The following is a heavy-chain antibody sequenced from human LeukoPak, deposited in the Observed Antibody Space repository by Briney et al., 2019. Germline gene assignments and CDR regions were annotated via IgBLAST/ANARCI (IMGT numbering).Heavy chain of an antibody. J-gene: IGHJ6*04. D-gene: IGHD3-10*02. V-gene: IGHV3-30*02. Sequence: GGSLRLSCAASGFTFSSYGMHWVRQAPGKGLEWVAFIQSDGSDQYYADSVKGRFTISRDNAKNSLYLQMNSLRAEDTAVYYCAELGITMIGGVWGKGTTVTISS. CDR2: IQSDGSDQ. CDR1: GFTFSSYG. CDR3: AELGITMIGGV.